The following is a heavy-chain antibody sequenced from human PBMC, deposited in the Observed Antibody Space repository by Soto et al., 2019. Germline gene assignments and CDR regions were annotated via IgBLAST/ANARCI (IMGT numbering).Heavy chain of an antibody. D-gene: IGHD3-10*01. CDR1: GDSVSSNSAA. J-gene: IGHJ6*02. CDR2: TYYRSKWYN. V-gene: IGHV6-1*01. CDR3: ERETRGVRGVISYYGRDV. Sequence: PSQTLSLTCAISGDSVSSNSAAWNWIRQSPSRGLEWLGRTYYRSKWYNDYAVSVKSRITINPDTSKNQFSLQLNSVTPEDTAVYYFERETRGVRGVISYYGRDVWGQGTTVTVSS.